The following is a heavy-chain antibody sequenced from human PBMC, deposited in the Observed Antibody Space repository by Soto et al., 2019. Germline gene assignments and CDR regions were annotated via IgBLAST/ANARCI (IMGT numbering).Heavy chain of an antibody. CDR3: ARALGSWGAYYFDD. V-gene: IGHV2-5*02. Sequence: QITLKESGPTLVKPTQTLTLTCTVSGFSLNTYGVGVGWIRQPPGKALEWLALIYWDDDKRYSPSLKSRLTITRDTSTNQVVLTMTTMDPVDTVTYSCARALGSWGAYYFDDWGQGTLVTVSS. CDR1: GFSLNTYGVG. J-gene: IGHJ4*02. D-gene: IGHD3-16*01. CDR2: IYWDDDK.